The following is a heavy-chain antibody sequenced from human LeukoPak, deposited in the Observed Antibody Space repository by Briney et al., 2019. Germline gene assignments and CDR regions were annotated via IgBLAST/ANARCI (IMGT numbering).Heavy chain of an antibody. CDR2: IRSKANSYAT. Sequence: PGGSLKLSCAASGFTFSGSAMHWVRQASGKGLEWVGRIRSKANSYATAYAASVKGRFTISRDDSKNTAYLQMNSLKTEDTAVYYCTSCPPMTTVTVGIDYWGQGTLVTVSS. D-gene: IGHD4-11*01. CDR1: GFTFSGSA. J-gene: IGHJ4*02. V-gene: IGHV3-73*01. CDR3: TSCPPMTTVTVGIDY.